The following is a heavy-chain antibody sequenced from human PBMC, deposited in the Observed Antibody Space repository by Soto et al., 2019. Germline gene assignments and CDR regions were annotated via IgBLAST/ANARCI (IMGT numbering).Heavy chain of an antibody. CDR1: GFTFSSYA. CDR3: AKSQFGDSRSWYTDAFDI. CDR2: ISGSGGST. J-gene: IGHJ3*02. Sequence: ESLRLSGAASGFTFSSYAMSWVRQAPWKGLEWVSAISGSGGSTYYADSVKGRFTISRDNSKNTLYLQMKSLRAEDTAVYYCAKSQFGDSRSWYTDAFDIGGKGTMVTV. D-gene: IGHD6-13*01. V-gene: IGHV3-23*01.